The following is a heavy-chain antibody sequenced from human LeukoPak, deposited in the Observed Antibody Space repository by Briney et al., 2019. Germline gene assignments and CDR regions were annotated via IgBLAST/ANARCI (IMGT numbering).Heavy chain of an antibody. Sequence: GGSLTLSCPASGFTLSSYAMSWVRQAPGKGLEWVSSISGSGGNTYYADSVKGRFTISRDNSKNTLYMQMNSLRAEDTAVYYCAKWVTHFDYWGQGTLVTVSS. CDR3: AKWVTHFDY. D-gene: IGHD4-23*01. CDR2: ISGSGGNT. V-gene: IGHV3-23*01. CDR1: GFTLSSYA. J-gene: IGHJ4*02.